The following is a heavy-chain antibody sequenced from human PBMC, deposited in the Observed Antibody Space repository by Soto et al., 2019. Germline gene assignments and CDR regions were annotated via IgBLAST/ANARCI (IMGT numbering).Heavy chain of an antibody. CDR2: ISDDGSNK. CDR1: GFTFSSYA. Sequence: QVQLVESGGGVVQPGRSLRLSCAASGFTFSSYAMHWVRQAPGKGLEWVAVISDDGSNKYYADSVKGRFTISRDNSKNTLYLQMNSLRAEDTAVYYCARGVLVPAAIVYYYGMDVWGQGTTVTVSS. D-gene: IGHD2-2*02. CDR3: ARGVLVPAAIVYYYGMDV. J-gene: IGHJ6*02. V-gene: IGHV3-30-3*01.